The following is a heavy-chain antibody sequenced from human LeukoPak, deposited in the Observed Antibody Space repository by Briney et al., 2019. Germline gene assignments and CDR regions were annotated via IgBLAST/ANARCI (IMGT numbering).Heavy chain of an antibody. D-gene: IGHD1-20*01. CDR3: AKGLGCITGTNAAYYYYYMDV. V-gene: IGHV3-23*01. Sequence: GGSLRLSCAASGFTFSSYAMSWVRQAPGKGLEWVSAISGSGGSTYYADSVKGRFTISRDNSKNTLYLQMNSLRAEDTAVYYCAKGLGCITGTNAAYYYYYMDVWGKGTTVTVSS. J-gene: IGHJ6*03. CDR2: ISGSGGST. CDR1: GFTFSSYA.